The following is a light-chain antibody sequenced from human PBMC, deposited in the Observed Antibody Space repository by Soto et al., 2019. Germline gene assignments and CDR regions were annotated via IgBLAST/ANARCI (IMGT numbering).Light chain of an antibody. J-gene: IGKJ4*01. V-gene: IGKV3-15*01. CDR1: QSVGST. CDR2: GAS. CDR3: QQYNNWRLT. Sequence: ETVMTQSPVTLSVSPGERATLSCRASQSVGSTLAWYQQKLGQAPRLLIYGASTRAAGIPARFSGSGSGTEFTLTISSLQSEDFAVYYCQQYNNWRLTFGGGTKVDIQ.